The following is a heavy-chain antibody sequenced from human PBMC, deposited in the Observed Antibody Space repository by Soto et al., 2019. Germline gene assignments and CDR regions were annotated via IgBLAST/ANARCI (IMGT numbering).Heavy chain of an antibody. CDR2: IWYDGSNK. CDR3: ARDKLYYYDSSGYYPDLDY. Sequence: GGSLRLSCTASGCTFSSYWMHWVRQAPGKGLEWVAVIWYDGSNKYYADSVKGRFTISRDNSKNTLYLQMNSLRAEDTAVYYCARDKLYYYDSSGYYPDLDYWGQGTLVTVSS. D-gene: IGHD3-22*01. CDR1: GCTFSSYW. V-gene: IGHV3-33*08. J-gene: IGHJ4*02.